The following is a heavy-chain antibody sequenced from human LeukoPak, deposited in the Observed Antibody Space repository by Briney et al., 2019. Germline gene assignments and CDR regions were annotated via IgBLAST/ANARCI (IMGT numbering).Heavy chain of an antibody. D-gene: IGHD5-24*01. Sequence: ASVKVSCKASGGTFSSYAIAWVRQAPGQGLEWMGMFTPIFGTANYAQKFQGRVTITTDESTSTAYMELSSLRSEDTAVYYCASSLSGYNYEGGFNWFDPWGQGTLVTVSS. J-gene: IGHJ5*02. CDR3: ASSLSGYNYEGGFNWFDP. CDR2: FTPIFGTA. V-gene: IGHV1-69*05. CDR1: GGTFSSYA.